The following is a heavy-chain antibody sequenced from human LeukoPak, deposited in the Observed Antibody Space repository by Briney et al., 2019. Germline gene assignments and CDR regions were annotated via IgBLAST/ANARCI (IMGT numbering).Heavy chain of an antibody. CDR3: ARHAGTTINFDY. CDR2: IYYSGST. CDR1: GGSISSYY. Sequence: PSETLSLTCTVSGGSISSYYWSWIRQPPGKGLEWIGYIYYSGSTNYNPSLKSRVTISVDTSKNQFSLKLSSVTAADTAVYYCARHAGTTINFDYWGQGTLVTVSS. D-gene: IGHD1-7*01. V-gene: IGHV4-59*08. J-gene: IGHJ4*02.